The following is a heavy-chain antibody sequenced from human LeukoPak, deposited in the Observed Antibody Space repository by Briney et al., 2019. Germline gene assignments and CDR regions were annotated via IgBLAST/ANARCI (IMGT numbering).Heavy chain of an antibody. CDR3: ALYAFGRGYPLDY. CDR1: GYTFTGYY. CDR2: INPNSGGT. J-gene: IGHJ4*02. Sequence: ASVKVSCKASGYTFTGYYMHWVRQAPGQGLEWMGWINPNSGGTNYAQKFQGRVTMTRDTSISTAYMELSRLRSDDTAVYYCALYAFGRGYPLDYWGQGTLVPVPS. D-gene: IGHD3-3*01. V-gene: IGHV1-2*02.